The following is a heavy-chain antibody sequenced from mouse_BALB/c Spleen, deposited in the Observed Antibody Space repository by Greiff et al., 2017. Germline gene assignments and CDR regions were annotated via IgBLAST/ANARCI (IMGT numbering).Heavy chain of an antibody. J-gene: IGHJ3*01. D-gene: IGHD1-1*01. CDR3: ARDGYGSFAY. Sequence: EVHLVESGGGLVKPGGSLKLSCAASGFTFSSYAMSWVRQTPEKRLEWVASISSGGSTYYPDSVKGRFTISRDNARNILYLQMSSLRSEDTAMYYCARDGYGSFAYWGQGTLVTVSA. CDR1: GFTFSSYA. V-gene: IGHV5-6-5*01. CDR2: ISSGGST.